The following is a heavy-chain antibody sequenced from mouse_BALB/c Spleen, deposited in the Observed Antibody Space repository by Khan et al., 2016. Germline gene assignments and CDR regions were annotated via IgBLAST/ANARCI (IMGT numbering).Heavy chain of an antibody. Sequence: EVKLEESGGGLVQPGGSMKLSCVASGFTFSNYWMNWVRQSPEKGLEWVAEIRLKSNNYATHYAESVKGRFTISRDDSQSSVYLQMNNLRAEDTCIYYCTKLDYYYAMDYWGQGTSVTVSS. J-gene: IGHJ4*01. CDR1: GFTFSNYW. CDR3: TKLDYYYAMDY. D-gene: IGHD2-13*01. V-gene: IGHV6-6*02. CDR2: IRLKSNNYAT.